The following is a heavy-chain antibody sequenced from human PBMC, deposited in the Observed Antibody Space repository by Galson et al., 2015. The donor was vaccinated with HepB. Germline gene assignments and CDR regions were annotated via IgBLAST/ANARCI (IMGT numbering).Heavy chain of an antibody. V-gene: IGHV3-53*01. CDR2: IYSGGST. CDR3: ARGSCSGGSCSDFDY. Sequence: SLRLSCAASGFTVRSNYMSWVRQAPGKGLEWVSVIYSGGSTYYADSVKGRFTISRDNSKNTLYLQLNSLRAEDTAVYYCARGSCSGGSCSDFDYWGQGTLVTVSS. CDR1: GFTVRSNY. J-gene: IGHJ4*02. D-gene: IGHD2-15*01.